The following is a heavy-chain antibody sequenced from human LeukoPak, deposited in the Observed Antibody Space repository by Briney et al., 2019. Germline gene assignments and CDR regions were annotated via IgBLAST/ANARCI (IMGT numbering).Heavy chain of an antibody. CDR2: INHSGST. CDR1: GGSTSSYY. Sequence: SETLSLTCTVSGGSTSSYYWSWIRQPPGKGLEWIGEINHSGSTNYNPSLKSRVTIPVDRSKNQFSLKLSSVTAADTAVYYCAREELGYCSGGSCPLSYFDYWGQGTLVTVSS. J-gene: IGHJ4*02. D-gene: IGHD2-15*01. CDR3: AREELGYCSGGSCPLSYFDY. V-gene: IGHV4-34*01.